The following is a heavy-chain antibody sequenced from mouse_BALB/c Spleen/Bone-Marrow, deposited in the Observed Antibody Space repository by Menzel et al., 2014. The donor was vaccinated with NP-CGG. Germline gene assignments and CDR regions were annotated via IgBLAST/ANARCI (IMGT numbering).Heavy chain of an antibody. CDR2: INVNGDTT. CDR3: ARGYDYSSWFAY. J-gene: IGHJ3*01. V-gene: IGHV5-6-3*01. D-gene: IGHD2-4*01. Sequence: DVKLQESGGGLVQPGGSPKLSCAASGFTFSSYGMSWVRQTPDKRLEMIATINVNGDTTYHPDSVKGRFTISRDNVKNTLYLQMSSLKSEDTAMYYCARGYDYSSWFAYWGQGTLVTVSA. CDR1: GFTFSSYG.